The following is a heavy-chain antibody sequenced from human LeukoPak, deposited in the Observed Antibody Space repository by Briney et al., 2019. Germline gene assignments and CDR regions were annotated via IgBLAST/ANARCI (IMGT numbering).Heavy chain of an antibody. CDR3: AKGRDMWRAVAGIDFDS. D-gene: IGHD6-19*01. J-gene: IGHJ4*02. V-gene: IGHV3-23*01. Sequence: GGSLRLSCAASGFTFSSYAMSWVRQAPGKGLEWVSAISGSGGSTYYADSVKGRFTISRDNSKNTLYLQMNSLRAEDTAVYYCAKGRDMWRAVAGIDFDSWGQGTLVTVSS. CDR2: ISGSGGST. CDR1: GFTFSSYA.